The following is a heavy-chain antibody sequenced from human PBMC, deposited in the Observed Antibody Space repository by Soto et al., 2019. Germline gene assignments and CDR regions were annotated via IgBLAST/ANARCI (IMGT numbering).Heavy chain of an antibody. CDR1: GFTFSSYG. CDR3: AKDLNGDYVRYYYYYGMDV. D-gene: IGHD4-17*01. CDR2: ISYDGSNK. Sequence: GGSLRLSCAASGFTFSSYGMHWVRQAPGKGLEWVAVISYDGSNKYYADSGKGRFTISSDNSKNTLYLQMNSLRAEDTAVYYCAKDLNGDYVRYYYYYGMDVWGQGTTVTVSS. J-gene: IGHJ6*02. V-gene: IGHV3-30*18.